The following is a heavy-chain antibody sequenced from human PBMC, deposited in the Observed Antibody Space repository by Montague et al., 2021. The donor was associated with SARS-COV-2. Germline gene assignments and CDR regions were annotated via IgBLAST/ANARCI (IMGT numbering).Heavy chain of an antibody. CDR3: AGGWFSPMIVVVIRGPFDY. J-gene: IGHJ4*02. CDR2: IYYSGST. V-gene: IGHV4-39*07. D-gene: IGHD3-22*01. Sequence: SETLSLTCTVSGGSISSSSYCWGWIRQPPGKGLEWIGSIYYSGSTYYNPSLKSRVTISVDTSKNQFSLKLSSVTAADTAVYYCAGGWFSPMIVVVIRGPFDYWGQGTLVTVSS. CDR1: GGSISSSSYC.